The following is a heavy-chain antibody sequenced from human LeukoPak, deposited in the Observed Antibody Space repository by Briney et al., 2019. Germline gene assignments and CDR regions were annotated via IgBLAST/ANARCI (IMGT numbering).Heavy chain of an antibody. V-gene: IGHV4-61*01. D-gene: IGHD3-22*01. Sequence: SETLSLTCSVSGATVYSDSSYWTWIRQAPGKGLEWIGYVDYRGGTKYSASLKSRVTISLETSKNQFSLNLNSVIAADTAVYYCAREVATSYYDSSAYYRQTEAFDFWGQGKMVTVSS. CDR2: VDYRGGT. CDR1: GATVYSDSSY. J-gene: IGHJ3*01. CDR3: AREVATSYYDSSAYYRQTEAFDF.